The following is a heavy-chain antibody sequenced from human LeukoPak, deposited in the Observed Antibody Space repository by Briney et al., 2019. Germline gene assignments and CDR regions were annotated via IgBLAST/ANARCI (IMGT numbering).Heavy chain of an antibody. D-gene: IGHD6-19*01. Sequence: SGGALRLSCAASGFTFSSYWMHWVRQAPGKGLVWVSRINSDGSNTNYADSVKGRFTISRDNAKNTLYLQMNSLRADDTAVYYCAAAVAGTWGQGTLVTVSS. CDR3: AAAVAGT. V-gene: IGHV3-74*01. CDR1: GFTFSSYW. J-gene: IGHJ5*02. CDR2: INSDGSNT.